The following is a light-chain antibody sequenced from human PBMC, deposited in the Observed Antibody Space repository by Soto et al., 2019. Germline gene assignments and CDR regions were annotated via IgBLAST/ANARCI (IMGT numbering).Light chain of an antibody. V-gene: IGKV3-20*01. CDR1: QSVSSN. CDR2: GAS. Sequence: EIVMTQSPATLSVSPGERATLSCRASQSVSSNLAWYQQKPGQAPRLLIYGASTRATGIPDGFSGSGSGTDFTLTISRLEPEDFAVYYCQQYGSSPLITFGQGTRLEIK. CDR3: QQYGSSPLIT. J-gene: IGKJ5*01.